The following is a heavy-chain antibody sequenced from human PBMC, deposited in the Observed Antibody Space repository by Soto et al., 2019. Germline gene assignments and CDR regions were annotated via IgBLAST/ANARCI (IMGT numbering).Heavy chain of an antibody. V-gene: IGHV4-34*01. CDR3: ARGHGDYVDS. J-gene: IGHJ4*02. CDR1: GGSFSGYY. CDR2: INHSGST. D-gene: IGHD4-17*01. Sequence: SETLSLTCAVYGGSFSGYYWSWIRQPPGKGLEWIGEINHSGSTNYNPSLKSRVTVSVDTSKNQFSLKLSSVTAADTAVYYCARGHGDYVDSWGQGTLVTVSA.